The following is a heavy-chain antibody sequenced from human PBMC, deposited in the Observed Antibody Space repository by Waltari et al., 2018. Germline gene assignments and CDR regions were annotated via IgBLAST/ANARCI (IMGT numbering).Heavy chain of an antibody. Sequence: EVQLVESGGGLAKPGESRRLSCSSPRFPACSAWLNWGRPAPGKGLEWVGRIRSKTDGGTTDYAAPVRGRFTISRDDSKNTLSLQMDSLKAEDTAVYYCAYRYSDNGKWGQGTLVTVSS. D-gene: IGHD5-12*01. V-gene: IGHV3-15*01. CDR3: AYRYSDNGK. J-gene: IGHJ4*02. CDR1: RFPACSAW. CDR2: IRSKTDGGTT.